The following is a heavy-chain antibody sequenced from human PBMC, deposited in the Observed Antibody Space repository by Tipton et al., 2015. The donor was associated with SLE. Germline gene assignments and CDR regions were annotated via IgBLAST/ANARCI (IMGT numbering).Heavy chain of an antibody. J-gene: IGHJ1*01. CDR2: ISAYNGNT. D-gene: IGHD1-26*01. CDR1: GYTFTSYG. Sequence: QLVQSGAEVKKPGASVKVSCKASGYTFTSYGISWVRQAPGQGLEWMGWISAYNGNTNYAQKLQGRVAMTTDTSTSTAYVGLRSLRSDDPAVYYWARDKSRGSYYSHHWGQAPLLTVPS. CDR3: ARDKSRGSYYSHH. V-gene: IGHV1-18*01.